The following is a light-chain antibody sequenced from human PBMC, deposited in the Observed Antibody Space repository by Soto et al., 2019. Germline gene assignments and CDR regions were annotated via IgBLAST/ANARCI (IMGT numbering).Light chain of an antibody. CDR1: QTINNN. Sequence: DIVMTQSPATLSMSPGERATLSCRASQTINNNLAWNQQKAGQAPRLLIYGASTRATGIPDRFSGSGSGTEFTLTISSLQSEDFAVYYCQQYDKWPWTFGNGTKVEIK. J-gene: IGKJ1*01. CDR2: GAS. V-gene: IGKV3-15*01. CDR3: QQYDKWPWT.